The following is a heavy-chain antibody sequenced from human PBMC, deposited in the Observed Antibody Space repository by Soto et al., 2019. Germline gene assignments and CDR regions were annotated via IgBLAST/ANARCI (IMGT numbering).Heavy chain of an antibody. CDR1: GAPISTHY. V-gene: IGHV4-59*11. D-gene: IGHD3-3*02. CDR3: ARGLADSNWFDP. Sequence: SETLSLTCTVSGAPISTHYWSWIRHVPGKGLEWIVNIYYTGSTYYNPSLKSRVTISVNTSKRQFSLKLTSVTAADTAVYYCARGLADSNWFDPWGQGTLVTVSS. CDR2: IYYTGST. J-gene: IGHJ5*02.